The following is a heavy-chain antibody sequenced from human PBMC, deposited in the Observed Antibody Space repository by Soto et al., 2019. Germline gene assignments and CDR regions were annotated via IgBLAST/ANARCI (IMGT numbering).Heavy chain of an antibody. CDR1: RGSISSGGYY. Sequence: QVQLQESGPGLVKPSQTLSLTCTASRGSISSGGYYWSWFRHHPGKGLEWIGYTYNSGSIRYNPSLQSRVTISGDMSKNLFSLKLNSLTAADTAMYFCARGDRYGSGNYYDYWGQGTLVTVSS. J-gene: IGHJ4*02. V-gene: IGHV4-31*03. D-gene: IGHD3-10*01. CDR3: ARGDRYGSGNYYDY. CDR2: TYNSGSI.